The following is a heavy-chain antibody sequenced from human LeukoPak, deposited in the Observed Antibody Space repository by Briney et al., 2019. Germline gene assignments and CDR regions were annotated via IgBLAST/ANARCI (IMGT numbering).Heavy chain of an antibody. V-gene: IGHV3-7*01. D-gene: IGHD3-16*02. CDR1: GFSFSIYW. J-gene: IGHJ4*02. Sequence: GGSLRLSCVASGFSFSIYWMSWVRQAPGKGLEWVANIKKDGTEKYYVDSVKGRFTISRDNAKNSLYLQMNSLRAEDTAVYYCAREAHIDDYVWGSYRPFDYWGQGTLVTVSS. CDR2: IKKDGTEK. CDR3: AREAHIDDYVWGSYRPFDY.